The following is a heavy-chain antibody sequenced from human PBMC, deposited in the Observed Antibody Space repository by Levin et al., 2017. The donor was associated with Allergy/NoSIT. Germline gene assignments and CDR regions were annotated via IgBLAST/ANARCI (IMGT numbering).Heavy chain of an antibody. D-gene: IGHD3-16*01. V-gene: IGHV3-15*01. J-gene: IGHJ3*02. CDR1: GFTFSNAW. Sequence: RAGGSLRLSCAASGFTFSNAWMSWVRQAPGKGLEWVGRIKSKTDGGTTDYAAPVKGRFTISRDDSKNTLYLQMNSLKTEDTAVYYCTTDLWGVTETPPDIWGQGTMVTVSS. CDR2: IKSKTDGGTT. CDR3: TTDLWGVTETPPDI.